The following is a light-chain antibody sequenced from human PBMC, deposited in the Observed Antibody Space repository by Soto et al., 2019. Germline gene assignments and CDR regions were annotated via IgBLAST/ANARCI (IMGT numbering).Light chain of an antibody. CDR3: SSKRTTASLV. V-gene: IGLV2-8*01. J-gene: IGLJ1*01. Sequence: QSALTQPPSASGSPGQSVTISCTGTGSDVGDYNYVSWYQQHPGKAPKLMIYEVSKRPSGVPDRFSGSKSGNTASLTVSGSQAADAADYSCSSKRTTASLVFGTGTKVTVL. CDR2: EVS. CDR1: GSDVGDYNY.